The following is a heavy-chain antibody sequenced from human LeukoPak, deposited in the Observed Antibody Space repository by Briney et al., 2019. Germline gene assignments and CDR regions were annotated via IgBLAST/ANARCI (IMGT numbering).Heavy chain of an antibody. J-gene: IGHJ4*02. V-gene: IGHV5-51*01. CDR1: GYSFTSYW. CDR3: ASNAYYDSSGYIACDY. Sequence: NHGESLKISCKGSGYSFTSYWIGWVRQMPGKGLEWMGIIYPGDSDTRYSPSFQGQVTISADKSISTAYLQWSSLKASDTAMYYCASNAYYDSSGYIACDYWGQGTLVTVSS. D-gene: IGHD3-22*01. CDR2: IYPGDSDT.